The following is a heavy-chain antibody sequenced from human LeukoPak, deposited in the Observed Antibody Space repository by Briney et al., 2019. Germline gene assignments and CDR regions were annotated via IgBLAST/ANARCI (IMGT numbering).Heavy chain of an antibody. CDR2: IIPIFGTA. D-gene: IGHD3-3*01. V-gene: IGHV1-69*13. Sequence: GASEKVSCKASGGTFSSYAISWVRQAPGQGLEWMGGIIPIFGTANYAQKFQGRVTITADESTSTAYMELSSLRSEDTAVYYCARASQHDFWSGYRWAAYYYYYYGMDVWGQGTTVTVSS. CDR3: ARASQHDFWSGYRWAAYYYYYYGMDV. CDR1: GGTFSSYA. J-gene: IGHJ6*02.